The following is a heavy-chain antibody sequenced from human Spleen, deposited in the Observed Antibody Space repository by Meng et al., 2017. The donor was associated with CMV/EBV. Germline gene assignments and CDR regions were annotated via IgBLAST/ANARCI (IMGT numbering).Heavy chain of an antibody. V-gene: IGHV4-38-2*02. CDR1: GYSISSGYY. D-gene: IGHD2-2*01. J-gene: IGHJ4*02. CDR2: IYHSGST. Sequence: SETLSLTCTVSGYSISSGYYWGWVRQPPGKGLEWIGSIYHSGSTYYNPSLKSRVTISVDTSKNQFSLKLSSVTAADTAVYYCARVRGEVDCSSTSCYSAGFDYWGQGTLVTVSS. CDR3: ARVRGEVDCSSTSCYSAGFDY.